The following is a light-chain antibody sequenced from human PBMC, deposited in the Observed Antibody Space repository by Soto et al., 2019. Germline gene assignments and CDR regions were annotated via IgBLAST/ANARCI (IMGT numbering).Light chain of an antibody. J-gene: IGKJ5*01. CDR3: QQYGSSIT. Sequence: DIVLNQSPATPSFSPGEKATPSRGASQSVPSTYLAWYQRKPGLAPRLLIYDASSRATGIPDRFSGSGSGTDFTLTISRLEPEDFAVYYCQQYGSSITFGQGTRLEIK. CDR1: QSVPSTY. CDR2: DAS. V-gene: IGKV3D-20*01.